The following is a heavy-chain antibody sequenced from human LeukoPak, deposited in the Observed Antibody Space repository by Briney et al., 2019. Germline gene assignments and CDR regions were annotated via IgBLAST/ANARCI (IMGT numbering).Heavy chain of an antibody. Sequence: PGGSLRLSCAASGFTFSSYAMHWVRQAPGKGLEWVAVISYDGSNKYYADSVKGRFTISRDNSKNTLYLQMNSLRAEDTAVYYCAKVGISGSRFYYYYGMDVWGQGTTVTVSS. V-gene: IGHV3-30-3*01. D-gene: IGHD1-26*01. J-gene: IGHJ6*02. CDR3: AKVGISGSRFYYYYGMDV. CDR2: ISYDGSNK. CDR1: GFTFSSYA.